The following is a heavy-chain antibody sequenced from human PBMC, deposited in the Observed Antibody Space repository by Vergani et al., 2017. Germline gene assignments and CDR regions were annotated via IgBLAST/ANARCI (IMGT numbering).Heavy chain of an antibody. D-gene: IGHD2-15*01. V-gene: IGHV3-30*03. CDR1: GFTSSYYG. Sequence: QVHLVESGGGVVQPGRSLRLSCVVSGFTSSYYGMHWVRQAPGKGLEWVAVISYDGTQKYYADSVKGRFTISRDNSKSTRYLQMNSLRTEDTAVYYCATKSCGTLGCQIGYFREWGQGTLVTVSS. CDR3: ATKSCGTLGCQIGYFRE. J-gene: IGHJ1*01. CDR2: ISYDGTQK.